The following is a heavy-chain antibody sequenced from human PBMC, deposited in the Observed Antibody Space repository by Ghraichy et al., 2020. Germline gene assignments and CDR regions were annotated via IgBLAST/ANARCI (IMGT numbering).Heavy chain of an antibody. J-gene: IGHJ4*02. Sequence: GESLNISCTASGFTFSSYSMNWVRQAPGKGLEWVSSISSDINYIYYADSVKGRFTISRDNSKNSLYLQMNSLRAEDTAIYYCAREIWQQLPLDYWGPGTLVTVSS. CDR1: GFTFSSYS. CDR2: ISSDINYI. D-gene: IGHD6-13*01. V-gene: IGHV3-21*01. CDR3: AREIWQQLPLDY.